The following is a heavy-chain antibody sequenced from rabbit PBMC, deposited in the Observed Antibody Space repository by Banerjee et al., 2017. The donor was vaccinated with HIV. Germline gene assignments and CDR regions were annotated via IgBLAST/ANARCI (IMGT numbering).Heavy chain of an antibody. CDR3: ARDLAGVVGWNLNL. J-gene: IGHJ4*01. D-gene: IGHD4-1*01. CDR2: IYVGKGST. V-gene: IGHV1S45*01. CDR1: GFSFSNGYV. Sequence: QEQLEESGGDLVKPEGSLTLTCTASGFSFSNGYVMCWVRQAPGKGLEWIGAIYVGKGSTDYASWVNGRFTISSDNAQNTVDLQMNSLTAADTATYFCARDLAGVVGWNLNLWGQGPLVTVS.